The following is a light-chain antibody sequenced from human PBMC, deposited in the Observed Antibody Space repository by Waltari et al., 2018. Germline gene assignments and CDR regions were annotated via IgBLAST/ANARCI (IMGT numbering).Light chain of an antibody. Sequence: DIQMPQSPSSVSASVGDRFTITCRASQGIGRWLAWYQQKPGKAPNLLIFTASNLQSGVPSRFSGSGSGSDFSLTISNLQPEDCATYFCQQGKSFPFTFGGGTTVEIK. CDR1: QGIGRW. V-gene: IGKV1D-12*01. CDR3: QQGKSFPFT. J-gene: IGKJ4*01. CDR2: TAS.